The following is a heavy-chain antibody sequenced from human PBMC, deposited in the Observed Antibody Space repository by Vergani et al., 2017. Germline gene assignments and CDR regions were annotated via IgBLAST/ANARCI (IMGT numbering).Heavy chain of an antibody. CDR2: IIPIFGTA. Sequence: QVQLVQSGAEVKKPGASVKVSCKASGYTFTSYYMHWVRQAPGQGLEWMGRIIPIFGTANYAQKFQGRVTITADESTSTAYMELSSLRSEDTAVYYCARDLSTYSNFDENWFDPWGQGTLVTVSS. J-gene: IGHJ5*02. V-gene: IGHV1-69*18. D-gene: IGHD4-11*01. CDR1: GYTFTSYY. CDR3: ARDLSTYSNFDENWFDP.